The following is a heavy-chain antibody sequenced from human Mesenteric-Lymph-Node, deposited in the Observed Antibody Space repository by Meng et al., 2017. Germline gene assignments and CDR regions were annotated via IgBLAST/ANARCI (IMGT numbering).Heavy chain of an antibody. D-gene: IGHD1-26*01. J-gene: IGHJ4*02. Sequence: AQVVQSGGEVKKPGASVNVACKASGYTFTNYGITWVRPAPGQGLEWMGWISAYNGNTNYAQTLQGRVTMTTDTSTSTAYMELGSLRSDDTAVYYCARVEVGITSGDYWGQGTLVTVSS. V-gene: IGHV1-18*01. CDR1: GYTFTNYG. CDR3: ARVEVGITSGDY. CDR2: ISAYNGNT.